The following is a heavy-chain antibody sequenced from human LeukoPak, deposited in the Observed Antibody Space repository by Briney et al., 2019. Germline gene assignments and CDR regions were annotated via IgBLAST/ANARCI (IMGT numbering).Heavy chain of an antibody. CDR3: ARYSSGWSPESYLY. CDR2: IYYSGST. Sequence: SETLSLTCTVSGGSISSGGYYWSWLRQHPGKGLEWIGYIYYSGSTYYNPSLKSRVTISVDTSKNQFSLKLSSVTAADTAVYYCARYSSGWSPESYLYWGQGTLVTVSS. V-gene: IGHV4-31*03. CDR1: GGSISSGGYY. J-gene: IGHJ4*02. D-gene: IGHD6-19*01.